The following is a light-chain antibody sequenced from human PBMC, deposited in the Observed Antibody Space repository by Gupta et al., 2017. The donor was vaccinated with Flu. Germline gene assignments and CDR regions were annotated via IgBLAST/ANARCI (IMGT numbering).Light chain of an antibody. V-gene: IGLV2-23*02. CDR1: NSDVGKFNL. CDR2: EVS. J-gene: IGLJ2*01. Sequence: SITLSCTGTNSDVGKFNLVSWYQQHPGKAPKLIIYEVSKWPSNIPTRFSGSQSGITASLTISGLQAEDEAHYYCCSYSADDTVVFGGGTSLTGL. CDR3: CSYSADDTVV.